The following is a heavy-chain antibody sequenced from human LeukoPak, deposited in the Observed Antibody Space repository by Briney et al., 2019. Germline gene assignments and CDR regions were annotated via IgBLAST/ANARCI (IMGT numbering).Heavy chain of an antibody. Sequence: PSETLSLTCAVYGGSFSGYYWSWIRQPPGKGLEWIGEINHSGSTNYNPSLKSRVTISVDTSKNQFSLNLSSVTAADTAVYYCARVFWGQLHAFDFWGQGTMVTVSS. CDR3: ARVFWGQLHAFDF. D-gene: IGHD3-16*01. V-gene: IGHV4-34*01. J-gene: IGHJ3*01. CDR2: INHSGST. CDR1: GGSFSGYY.